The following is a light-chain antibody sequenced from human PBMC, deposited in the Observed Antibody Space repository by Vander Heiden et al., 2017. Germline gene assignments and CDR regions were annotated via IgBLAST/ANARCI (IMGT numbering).Light chain of an antibody. CDR2: KAS. CDR3: HQHKSYLMYT. V-gene: IGKV1-5*03. J-gene: IGKJ2*01. CDR1: QSISSW. Sequence: DIQMTQSPSTLSASVGDRVTITCRASQSISSWLAWYQQKPGKAPKLLIYKASSLESGVPSRFSGSGYGTEFTLTISSRQPDDFASYYCHQHKSYLMYTFGQGTKLEIK.